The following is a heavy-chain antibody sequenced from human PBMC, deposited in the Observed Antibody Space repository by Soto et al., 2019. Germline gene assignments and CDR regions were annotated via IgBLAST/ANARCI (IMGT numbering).Heavy chain of an antibody. Sequence: LSLTCSVSGYSVTSSDYYWAWIRHPPGKGLEWVGSMFYSGLTYYNPSLKSRVTLSVDTSKNQFSVRLNSVTAADTAVYYCAPLSVSLSGPYGIHVWGQGTTVTVSS. CDR3: APLSVSLSGPYGIHV. CDR2: MFYSGLT. D-gene: IGHD2-15*01. V-gene: IGHV4-39*01. CDR1: GYSVTSSDYY. J-gene: IGHJ6*02.